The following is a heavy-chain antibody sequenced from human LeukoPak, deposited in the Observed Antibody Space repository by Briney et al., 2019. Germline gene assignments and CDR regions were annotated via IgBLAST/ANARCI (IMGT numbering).Heavy chain of an antibody. V-gene: IGHV1-46*01. Sequence: GASVKVSCKASGYTFTSYDINWVRQATGQGPEWMGVISPSGGSTTYAQKFQGRVTLTRDMSTSTDYLELSSLRSEDTAVYYCAGVNVGYSSGYYYSDYWGQGTLVTVSS. J-gene: IGHJ4*02. D-gene: IGHD3-22*01. CDR3: AGVNVGYSSGYYYSDY. CDR2: ISPSGGST. CDR1: GYTFTSYD.